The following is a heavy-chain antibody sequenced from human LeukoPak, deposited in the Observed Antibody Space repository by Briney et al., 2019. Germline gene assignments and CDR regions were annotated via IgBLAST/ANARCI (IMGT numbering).Heavy chain of an antibody. CDR2: IKEDGSEK. CDR1: GFTFSNYW. CDR3: ARFPTGFDY. V-gene: IGHV3-7*05. D-gene: IGHD4-17*01. Sequence: GGSLRLSCAASGFTFSNYWMSWVRQAPGKGLEWVASIKEDGSEKYYVDSVKGRFTISRDDAKNSLCLQMNSLRAEDTAMYYCARFPTGFDYWGQGTLVTVSS. J-gene: IGHJ4*02.